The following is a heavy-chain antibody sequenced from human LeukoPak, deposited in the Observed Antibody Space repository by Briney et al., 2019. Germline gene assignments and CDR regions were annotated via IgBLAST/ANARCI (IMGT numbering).Heavy chain of an antibody. CDR1: GYTFTSYD. D-gene: IGHD3-22*01. J-gene: IGHJ4*02. Sequence: ASVKVSCKASGYTFTSYDINWVRQVTGQGLEWMGWMNPNSGHTDYAQKFQGRVTITRNTSISTAYMELSSLRSEDTAVYYCARSYYYDNSGYFPTDYWGQGTLVTVSS. CDR2: MNPNSGHT. CDR3: ARSYYYDNSGYFPTDY. V-gene: IGHV1-8*03.